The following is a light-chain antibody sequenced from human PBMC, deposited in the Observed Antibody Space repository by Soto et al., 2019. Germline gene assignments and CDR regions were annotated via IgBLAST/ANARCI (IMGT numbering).Light chain of an antibody. CDR1: QSISNY. Sequence: DIQMTQSPSSLSASVGDRVTITCRASQSISNYLNWYQQKPGKAPKLLIYGASSLQSGVPSRFSGSGSDTDFTLTITNLQPEDFATYYCQQSCSTPFLGTFGQGTRLEIK. J-gene: IGKJ5*01. CDR2: GAS. CDR3: QQSCSTPFLGT. V-gene: IGKV1-39*01.